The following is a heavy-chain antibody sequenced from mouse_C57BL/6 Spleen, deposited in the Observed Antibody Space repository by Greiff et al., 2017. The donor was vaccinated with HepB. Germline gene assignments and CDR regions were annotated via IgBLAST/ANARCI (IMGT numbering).Heavy chain of an antibody. D-gene: IGHD2-4*01. V-gene: IGHV5-17*01. CDR2: FSSGSSTI. Sequence: EVKLMESGGGLVKPGGSLKLSCAASGFTFSDYGMHWVRQAPEKGLEWVAYFSSGSSTIYYADTVKGRFTISRDNAKNTLFLQMTSLRSEDTAMYYCASEIYYDYDRFAYWGQGTLVTVSA. CDR1: GFTFSDYG. CDR3: ASEIYYDYDRFAY. J-gene: IGHJ3*01.